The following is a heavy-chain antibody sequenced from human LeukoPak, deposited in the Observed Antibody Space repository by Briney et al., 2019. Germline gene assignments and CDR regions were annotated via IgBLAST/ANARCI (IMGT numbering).Heavy chain of an antibody. J-gene: IGHJ4*02. D-gene: IGHD3-10*01. CDR3: ARHGVYYYGSGSPFDY. Sequence: GESLKISCKGSGYSFTTYGIAWVRQMPGKGLEWMGIIYPGDSDTRYSPSFQGQVTISADKSISTAYLQWSSLKASDTAMYYCARHGVYYYGSGSPFDYWGQGTLVSVSS. CDR2: IYPGDSDT. V-gene: IGHV5-51*01. CDR1: GYSFTTYG.